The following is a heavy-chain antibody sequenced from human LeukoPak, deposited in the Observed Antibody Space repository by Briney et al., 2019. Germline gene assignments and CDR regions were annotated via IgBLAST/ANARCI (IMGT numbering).Heavy chain of an antibody. Sequence: PGRSLRLSCAASGFTFSSYGMHWVRQAPGKGLERVAVISYDGSNKYYADSVKGRFTISRDDSKSIAYLQMNSLKTEDTAVYYCTRMGMVDHRSDWLPDYWGQGTLVTVSS. D-gene: IGHD3-9*01. CDR2: ISYDGSNK. CDR1: GFTFSSYG. CDR3: TRMGMVDHRSDWLPDY. J-gene: IGHJ4*02. V-gene: IGHV3-30*03.